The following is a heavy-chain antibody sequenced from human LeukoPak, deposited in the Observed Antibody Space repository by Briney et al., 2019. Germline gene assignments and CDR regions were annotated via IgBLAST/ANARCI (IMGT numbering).Heavy chain of an antibody. CDR2: ISYDGNNI. J-gene: IGHJ4*02. Sequence: GGSLRLSCAASGFTFSTYALHWVRQAPGKGLEWVAVISYDGNNIYYVDSVKGRFTISRDNSKNTLYLQMNSLRAEDTAIYYCAKAEGKNPTGGRWLDWGQGTLVTVSS. CDR3: AKAEGKNPTGGRWLD. CDR1: GFTFSTYA. V-gene: IGHV3-30-3*01. D-gene: IGHD6-19*01.